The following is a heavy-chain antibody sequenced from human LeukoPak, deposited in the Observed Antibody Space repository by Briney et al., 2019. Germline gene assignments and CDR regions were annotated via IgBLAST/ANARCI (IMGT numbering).Heavy chain of an antibody. CDR2: INPNSGGT. J-gene: IGHJ4*02. Sequence: ASVKVSCKASGYTFTGYYMHWVRQAPGQGLEWMGWINPNSGGTNYAQKFQGWVTMTRDTSISTAYMELSRLRSDDTAVYYCARGDVGYCSSTSCYSSFDYWGQGTLVTVSS. V-gene: IGHV1-2*04. D-gene: IGHD2-2*01. CDR3: ARGDVGYCSSTSCYSSFDY. CDR1: GYTFTGYY.